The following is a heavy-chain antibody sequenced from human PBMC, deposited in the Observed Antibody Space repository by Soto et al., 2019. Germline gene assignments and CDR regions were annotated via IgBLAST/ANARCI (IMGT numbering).Heavy chain of an antibody. D-gene: IGHD4-17*01. J-gene: IGHJ4*02. CDR1: GGSINSASYH. V-gene: IGHV4-31*03. CDR2: IFYTGST. CDR3: ARRDYGDSAFDS. Sequence: QVQLQESGPGLVQPSETLSLTCSVAGGSINSASYHWSWLLQHPGKALEFIGYIFYTGSTYYNPSLETRLTISVDTSKNHVSLRLNAVTAADTAVYYCARRDYGDSAFDSWGRGILVTVSS.